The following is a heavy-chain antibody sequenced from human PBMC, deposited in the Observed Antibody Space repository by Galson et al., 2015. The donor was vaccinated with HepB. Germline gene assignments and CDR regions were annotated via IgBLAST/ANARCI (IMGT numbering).Heavy chain of an antibody. CDR3: ARAHPTYYYDSSGPPNY. J-gene: IGHJ4*02. CDR1: GFTFSSYW. D-gene: IGHD3-22*01. Sequence: SLRLSCAASGFTFSSYWMSWVRQAPGKGLEWVANIKQGGSEKYYVDSVKGRFTISRDNTKNSLYLQMNSLRAEDTAVYYCARAHPTYYYDSSGPPNYWGQGTLVTVSS. V-gene: IGHV3-7*01. CDR2: IKQGGSEK.